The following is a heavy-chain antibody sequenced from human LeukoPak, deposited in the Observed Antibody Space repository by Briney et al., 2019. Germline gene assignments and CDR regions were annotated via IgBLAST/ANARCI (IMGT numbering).Heavy chain of an antibody. CDR1: GYTFTSYD. Sequence: ASVKVSCKASGYTFTSYDINWVRQATGQGLEWMGWMNPNSGNTGYAQKFQGRVTMTRNTSISTAYMELSSLRSEDTAVYYCARGQSTPRLRYFDWDDWGQGTLVTVSS. CDR2: MNPNSGNT. V-gene: IGHV1-8*01. CDR3: ARGQSTPRLRYFDWDD. J-gene: IGHJ4*02. D-gene: IGHD3-9*01.